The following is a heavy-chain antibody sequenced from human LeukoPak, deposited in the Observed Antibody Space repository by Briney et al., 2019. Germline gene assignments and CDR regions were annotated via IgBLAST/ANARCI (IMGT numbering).Heavy chain of an antibody. V-gene: IGHV4-59*01. CDR3: ASSGYYYSAFDI. CDR2: IYYSGST. CDR1: GGSISSYY. J-gene: IGHJ3*02. D-gene: IGHD3-22*01. Sequence: SETLSLTCTVSGGSISSYYWSWIRQPPGKGLEWIGYIYYSGSTNYNPSLKSRVTISVDTSKNQFSLKLSSVTAADTAVYYCASSGYYYSAFDIWGQGTMVTVPS.